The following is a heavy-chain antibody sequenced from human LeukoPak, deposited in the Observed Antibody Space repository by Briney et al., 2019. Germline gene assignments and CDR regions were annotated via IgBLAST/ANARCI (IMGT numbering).Heavy chain of an antibody. V-gene: IGHV3-23*01. CDR3: AKCGTMVRGVPYPYYYYYMDV. Sequence: GGSQRLSCAASGFTFSSYAMSWVRQAPGKGREWVSAISGSGGSTYYADSVKGRFTISRDNSKNTLYLQMNSLRAEDTAVYYCAKCGTMVRGVPYPYYYYYMDVWGKGTTVTVSS. CDR1: GFTFSSYA. J-gene: IGHJ6*03. CDR2: ISGSGGST. D-gene: IGHD3-10*01.